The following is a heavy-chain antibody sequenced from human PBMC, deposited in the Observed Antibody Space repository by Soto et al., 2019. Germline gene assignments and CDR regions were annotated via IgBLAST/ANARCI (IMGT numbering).Heavy chain of an antibody. Sequence: SVKVSCKASGGTFSSYAISWVRQAPGQGLEWMGGIIPIFGTANYAQKFQGRVTITADESTSTAYMEPSSLRSEDTAVYYCARPLWFGEFYYYGMDVWGQGTTVTVSS. V-gene: IGHV1-69*13. CDR1: GGTFSSYA. D-gene: IGHD3-10*01. CDR3: ARPLWFGEFYYYGMDV. J-gene: IGHJ6*02. CDR2: IIPIFGTA.